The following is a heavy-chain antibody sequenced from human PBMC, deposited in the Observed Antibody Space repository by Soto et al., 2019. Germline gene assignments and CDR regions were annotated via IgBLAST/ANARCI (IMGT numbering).Heavy chain of an antibody. CDR1: GFTFSSYA. Sequence: PGGSLRLSCAASGFTFSSYAMSWVRQAPGKGLEWVSAISGSGGSTYYADSVKGRFTISRDNSKNTLYLQMNSLRAEDTAVYYCAKDPDSSSWYFEDSYFDYWGQGPLVTVSS. CDR2: ISGSGGST. J-gene: IGHJ4*02. D-gene: IGHD6-13*01. V-gene: IGHV3-23*01. CDR3: AKDPDSSSWYFEDSYFDY.